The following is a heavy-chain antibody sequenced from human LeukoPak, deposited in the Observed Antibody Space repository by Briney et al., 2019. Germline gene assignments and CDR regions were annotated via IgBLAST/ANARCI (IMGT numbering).Heavy chain of an antibody. Sequence: GGSLRLSCAASGFTFSNAWMNWVRQAPGKGLEWVGRIKTKADGGTTDYAAPVKGRFTISRDDSRNTLYLQMNSLKTDDTAVYYCTTDLTYYYYYYMDVWGKGTTVTISS. CDR3: TTDLTYYYYYYMDV. J-gene: IGHJ6*03. CDR1: GFTFSNAW. V-gene: IGHV3-15*01. CDR2: IKTKADGGTT.